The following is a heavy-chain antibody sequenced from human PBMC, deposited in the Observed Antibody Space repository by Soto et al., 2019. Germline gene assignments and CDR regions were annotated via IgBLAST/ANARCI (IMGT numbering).Heavy chain of an antibody. D-gene: IGHD5-18*01. J-gene: IGHJ4*02. V-gene: IGHV1-69*13. CDR1: GGTFSSYA. CDR2: IIPIFGTA. CDR3: ASKPVDTAMDPYFDY. Sequence: SVKVSCKASGGTFSSYAISWVRQAPGQGLEWMGGIIPIFGTANYAQKFQGRVTITADESTSTAYMELSSLRSEDTAVYYCASKPVDTAMDPYFDYWGQGTLVTVSS.